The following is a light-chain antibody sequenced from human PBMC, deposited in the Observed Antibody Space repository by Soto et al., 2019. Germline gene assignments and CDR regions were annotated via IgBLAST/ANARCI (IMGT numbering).Light chain of an antibody. CDR1: QSISTY. CDR3: QQYNSYPWT. Sequence: DIQMTQSPSSLSASVGNRVTITFRSSQSISTYLNWYQKKPGKAPNLLIYDASRLQSGVPSRFSGSGGGTDFTLSISSVQPEDFATYYCQQYNSYPWTFGQGTKVDIK. J-gene: IGKJ1*01. V-gene: IGKV1-39*01. CDR2: DAS.